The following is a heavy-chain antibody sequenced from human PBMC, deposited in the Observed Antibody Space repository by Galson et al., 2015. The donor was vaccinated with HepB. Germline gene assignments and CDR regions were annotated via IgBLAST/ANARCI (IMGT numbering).Heavy chain of an antibody. CDR2: IYPGDSDT. CDR3: ARQESSGWYSLDY. V-gene: IGHV5-51*01. D-gene: IGHD6-19*01. CDR1: GYSFSNYW. J-gene: IGHJ4*02. Sequence: QSGAEVKKPGESLKISCTGSGYSFSNYWIAWVRQMPGKGLEWLGIIYPGDSDTRYSPSLQGQGTISADKSISTAYLQWSSLKAADTAMYYCARQESSGWYSLDYWGQGVLVTVSS.